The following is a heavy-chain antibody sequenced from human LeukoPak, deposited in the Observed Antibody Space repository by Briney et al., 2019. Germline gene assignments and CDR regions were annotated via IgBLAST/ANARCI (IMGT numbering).Heavy chain of an antibody. CDR3: ARKYCTNGVCYGFDY. V-gene: IGHV1-18*01. CDR2: ISAYSGNT. Sequence: ASVKVSCKASGYTFTSYGISWVRQAPGQGLEWMGWISAYSGNTNYAQKLQGRVTMTTDTSTSTAYMELRSLRSDDTAVYYCARKYCTNGVCYGFDYRGQGTLVTVSS. D-gene: IGHD2-8*01. J-gene: IGHJ4*02. CDR1: GYTFTSYG.